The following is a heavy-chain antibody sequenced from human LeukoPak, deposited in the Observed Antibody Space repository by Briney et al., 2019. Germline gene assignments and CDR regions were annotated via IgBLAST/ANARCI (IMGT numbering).Heavy chain of an antibody. V-gene: IGHV1-2*02. D-gene: IGHD6-19*01. Sequence: ASVKVSCKASGYTFTSYGISWVRQAPGQGLEWMGWINPNSGGTNYAQKFQGRVTMTRDTSISTAYMELSRLRSDDTAVYYCARVESSGWYGDYYFDYWGQGTLVTVSS. CDR2: INPNSGGT. CDR1: GYTFTSYG. CDR3: ARVESSGWYGDYYFDY. J-gene: IGHJ4*02.